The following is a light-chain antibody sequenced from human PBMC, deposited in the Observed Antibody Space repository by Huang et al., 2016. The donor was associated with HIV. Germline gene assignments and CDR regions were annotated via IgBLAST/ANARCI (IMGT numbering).Light chain of an antibody. CDR2: RSS. CDR3: QHYSTHLYT. V-gene: IGKV1-5*03. CDR1: QNISDW. Sequence: DIQMTQSPSTLSTSVGDRVNITCRASQNISDWLAWYQLRPGQAPTLLIYRSSTLGTGVPSRFSGSGSGTDFTLSISSLQPDDFATYFCQHYSTHLYTFGQGTRL. J-gene: IGKJ2*01.